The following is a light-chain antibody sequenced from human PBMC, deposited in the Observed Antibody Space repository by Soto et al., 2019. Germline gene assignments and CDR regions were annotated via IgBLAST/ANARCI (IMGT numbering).Light chain of an antibody. V-gene: IGLV2-14*01. CDR1: SSDVGGYNS. CDR3: SSYTSTITRV. J-gene: IGLJ1*01. Sequence: QSALTQPASVSGSPGQSITISCTGTSSDVGGYNSVSWYQQHPGKAPKVMIYDVSYRPSGVSNRFSGSKSGNTASLTISGLQSEDEADYYCSSYTSTITRVFGTGTKVTVL. CDR2: DVS.